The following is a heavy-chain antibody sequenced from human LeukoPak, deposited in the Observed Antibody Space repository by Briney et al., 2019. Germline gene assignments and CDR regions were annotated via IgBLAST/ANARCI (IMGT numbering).Heavy chain of an antibody. CDR1: GFSVINNY. V-gene: IGHV3-53*01. J-gene: IGHJ6*02. CDR2: IYTGDRA. D-gene: IGHD3-10*01. Sequence: GGSLRPSCAASGFSVINNYVTWVRQAPGKGLEWVSVIYTGDRADYSDSVKGRFTLSRDNFQNTIYLQMNNLRAEDSAVYYCATDRVPHYGMHVWGQGTTVTVSS. CDR3: ATDRVPHYGMHV.